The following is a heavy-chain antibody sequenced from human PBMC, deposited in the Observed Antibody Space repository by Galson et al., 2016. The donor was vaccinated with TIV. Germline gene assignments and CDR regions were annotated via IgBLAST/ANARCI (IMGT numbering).Heavy chain of an antibody. D-gene: IGHD3-22*01. CDR2: ISAANGDT. V-gene: IGHV1-3*01. Sequence: SVKVSCKASGYTFINYAIQWVRQAPGQGLEWMGWISAANGDTKSSQKFQGRVTTIRDTSANMAYMELSSLRSEDTAVYYCARSDAISGYYYHFDYWGQGTLVTVSS. CDR1: GYTFINYA. J-gene: IGHJ4*02. CDR3: ARSDAISGYYYHFDY.